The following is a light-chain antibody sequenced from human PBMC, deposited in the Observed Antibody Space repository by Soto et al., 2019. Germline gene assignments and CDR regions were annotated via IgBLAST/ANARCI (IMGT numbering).Light chain of an antibody. Sequence: IVLTQSPATLSVSPGERATLSCRASQNVLSNLAWYQQKPGQAPRLLIYGASTRATGLPVRFSGSGSGTQFTLTISSLQSEDFAVYYCQQRSNWPRTFGQGTKVDI. J-gene: IGKJ1*01. CDR3: QQRSNWPRT. CDR1: QNVLSN. V-gene: IGKV3-15*01. CDR2: GAS.